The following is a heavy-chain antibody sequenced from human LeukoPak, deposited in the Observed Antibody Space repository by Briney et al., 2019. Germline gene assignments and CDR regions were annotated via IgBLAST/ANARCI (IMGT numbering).Heavy chain of an antibody. V-gene: IGHV1-3*01. Sequence: ASVKVSCKASGYTFTSYAMHWVRQAPGQRLEWMGWINAGNGNTKYSQKFQGRVTITRDTSASTAYMELSSLRSEDTAVYYCARDKEWELHAFDIWGQGTMVTVSS. CDR3: ARDKEWELHAFDI. CDR2: INAGNGNT. CDR1: GYTFTSYA. J-gene: IGHJ3*02. D-gene: IGHD1-26*01.